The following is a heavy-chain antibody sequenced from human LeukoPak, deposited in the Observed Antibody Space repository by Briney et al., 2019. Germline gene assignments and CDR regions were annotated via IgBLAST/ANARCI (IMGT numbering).Heavy chain of an antibody. J-gene: IGHJ4*02. CDR2: IGGSGDST. CDR1: GFTFSSYA. D-gene: IGHD6-19*01. CDR3: AKFHGGGWVFDY. V-gene: IGHV3-23*01. Sequence: PGGSLRLSCAASGFTFSSYAMTWVRQAPGKGLEWVSGIGGSGDSTYYADSVTGRFTISRDNSKNTLYLQMNSLRVEDTAVYYCAKFHGGGWVFDYWGQGTLVIVSS.